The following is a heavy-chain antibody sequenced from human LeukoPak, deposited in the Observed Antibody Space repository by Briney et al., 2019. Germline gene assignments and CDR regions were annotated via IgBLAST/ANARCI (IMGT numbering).Heavy chain of an antibody. CDR3: ARDVLMVYAEPFDP. CDR1: GYTFTSYG. CDR2: ISAYNGNT. Sequence: ASVKVSCTASGYTFTSYGISWVRQAPGQGLEWMGWISAYNGNTNYAQKLQGRVTMTTDTSTSTAYMELRSLRSDDTAVYYCARDVLMVYAEPFDPWGQGTLVTVSS. D-gene: IGHD2-8*01. V-gene: IGHV1-18*01. J-gene: IGHJ5*02.